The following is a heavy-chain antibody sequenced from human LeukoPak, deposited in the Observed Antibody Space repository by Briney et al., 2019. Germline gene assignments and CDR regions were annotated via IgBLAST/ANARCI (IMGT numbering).Heavy chain of an antibody. CDR3: AKISSPGPQNEPDVLLWFGELLF. J-gene: IGHJ4*02. Sequence: GGSLRPSCAASGFTFSDYYMSWIRQAPGKGLEWVSYISSSGSTIYYADSVKGRFTISRDNAKNSLYLQMNSLRAEDTAVYYCAKISSPGPQNEPDVLLWFGELLFWGQGTLVTVSS. CDR2: ISSSGSTI. V-gene: IGHV3-11*01. CDR1: GFTFSDYY. D-gene: IGHD3-10*01.